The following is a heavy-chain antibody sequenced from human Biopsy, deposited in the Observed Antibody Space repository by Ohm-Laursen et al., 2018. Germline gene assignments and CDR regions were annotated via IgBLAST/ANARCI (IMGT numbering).Heavy chain of an antibody. Sequence: TLSLTCYVSGGDINNYYWSWIRQPAGKGLEWIGRIYPGGSTNYNPSLKSRVTMSVDTSKKQLPLKLSSVTAADTAVYYCARLGSGDYFPTFFDFWGQGALVTVSS. CDR1: GGDINNYY. CDR3: ARLGSGDYFPTFFDF. J-gene: IGHJ4*02. CDR2: IYPGGST. D-gene: IGHD5-12*01. V-gene: IGHV4-4*07.